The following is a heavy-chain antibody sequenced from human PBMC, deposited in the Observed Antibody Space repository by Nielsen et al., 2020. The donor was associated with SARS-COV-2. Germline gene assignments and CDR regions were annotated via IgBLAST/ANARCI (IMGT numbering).Heavy chain of an antibody. CDR1: GGTFSSYA. J-gene: IGHJ3*02. CDR3: ARPYSSSDAFDI. Sequence: SVKVSCKASGGTFSSYAISWVRQAPGQGLEWMGGIIPIFGTANYAQKFQGRVTITADESTSTAYMGLSSLRSEDTAVYYCARPYSSSDAFDIWGQGTMVTVSS. V-gene: IGHV1-69*13. CDR2: IIPIFGTA. D-gene: IGHD6-13*01.